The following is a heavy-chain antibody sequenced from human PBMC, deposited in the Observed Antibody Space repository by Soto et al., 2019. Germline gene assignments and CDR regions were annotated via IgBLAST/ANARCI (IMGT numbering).Heavy chain of an antibody. CDR3: ARADSGGNYYVKAFDI. CDR1: GFTISNSW. J-gene: IGHJ3*02. V-gene: IGHV3-74*01. CDR2: INSDGRTT. D-gene: IGHD3-22*01. Sequence: GGSLRLSCAASGFTISNSWIHWVRQAPGKGLVWVSRINSDGRTTSYAESVKGRFTISRDNAKNTLYLQMNSLRAEDTAVYYCARADSGGNYYVKAFDIWGQGTMVTVSS.